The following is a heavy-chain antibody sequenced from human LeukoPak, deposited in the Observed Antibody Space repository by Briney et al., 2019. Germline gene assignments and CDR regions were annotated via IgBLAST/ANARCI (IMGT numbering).Heavy chain of an antibody. CDR3: ARAAAGTEFLDY. CDR2: IGGGGYTT. Sequence: GGSLRLSCAASGFTFNNYAMNWVRQAPGKGLEWVSAIGGGGYTTYYADSVKGRFTISRDNSKNTLYLQMNSLRAEDTAVYYCARAAAGTEFLDYWGQGTLVTVSS. CDR1: GFTFNNYA. V-gene: IGHV3-23*01. J-gene: IGHJ4*02. D-gene: IGHD6-13*01.